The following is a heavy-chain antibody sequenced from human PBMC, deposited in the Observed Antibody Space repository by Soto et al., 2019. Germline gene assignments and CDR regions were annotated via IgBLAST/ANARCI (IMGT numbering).Heavy chain of an antibody. D-gene: IGHD3-16*01. CDR1: GGSFSDHY. V-gene: IGHV4-34*01. CDR3: ARAPLIKSAEVKSFVDF. CDR2: IHHSGRS. J-gene: IGHJ4*02. Sequence: SETLSLTCDGSGGSFSDHYWTWIRQPPGKGMEWIGEIHHSGRSQYNPSLKSRATISLDTSKNQFSLHLRSVTATDTALYYCARAPLIKSAEVKSFVDFWGQGTLVTV.